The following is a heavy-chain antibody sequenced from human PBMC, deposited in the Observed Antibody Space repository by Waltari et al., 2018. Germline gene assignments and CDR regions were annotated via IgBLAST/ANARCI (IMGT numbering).Heavy chain of an antibody. CDR1: GYTLTELS. CDR2: FDPEDGET. D-gene: IGHD2-2*01. Sequence: QVQLVQSGAEVKKPGASVKVSCKVSGYTLTELSMHWVRQATGKGLEWMGGFDPEDGETIYAQKFQGRVTMTEDTSTDTAYMELSSLRSEDTAVYYCATVICSSTSCYNWFDPWGQGTLVTVSS. V-gene: IGHV1-24*01. CDR3: ATVICSSTSCYNWFDP. J-gene: IGHJ5*02.